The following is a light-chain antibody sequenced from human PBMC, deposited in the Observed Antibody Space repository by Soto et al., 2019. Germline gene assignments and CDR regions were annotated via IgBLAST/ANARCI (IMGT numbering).Light chain of an antibody. J-gene: IGLJ2*01. CDR2: NND. CDR1: SSNIGAGHH. V-gene: IGLV1-40*01. Sequence: QSVLTQPPSVSGAPGQRVTVSCTGSSSNIGAGHHVHWYQQLPGTAPKLLIYNNDNRPSGVPDRFSGSKSGTSASLAISGLQAEDEAEYYCQSYDTSLSDVLFGGGTKVTGL. CDR3: QSYDTSLSDVL.